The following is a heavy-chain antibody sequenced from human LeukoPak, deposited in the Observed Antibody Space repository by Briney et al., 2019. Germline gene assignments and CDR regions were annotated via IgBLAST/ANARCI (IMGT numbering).Heavy chain of an antibody. CDR2: INPNSGGT. Sequence: ASVKVSCKASGYTFTGYYMHWVRQALGQGLGWLGWINPNSGGTNYAQKFQGRVTMTRDTSISTAYMELSRLRSDDTAVYYCARGLRRFIDAFDIWGQGTMVTASS. CDR3: ARGLRRFIDAFDI. D-gene: IGHD3-16*01. V-gene: IGHV1-2*02. J-gene: IGHJ3*02. CDR1: GYTFTGYY.